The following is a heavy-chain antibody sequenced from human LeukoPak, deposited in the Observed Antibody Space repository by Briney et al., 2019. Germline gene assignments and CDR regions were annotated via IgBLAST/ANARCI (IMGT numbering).Heavy chain of an antibody. V-gene: IGHV4-59*01. CDR2: IYYSGST. J-gene: IGHJ4*02. CDR1: GGSISSYY. Sequence: SETLSLTCTVSGGSISSYYWIWIRQPPGKGLEWIGYIYYSGSTNYNPSLKSRVTTSVDTSKNQFSLKLSSVTAADTAVYYCARLVEMATILDYWGQGTLVTVSS. CDR3: ARLVEMATILDY. D-gene: IGHD5-24*01.